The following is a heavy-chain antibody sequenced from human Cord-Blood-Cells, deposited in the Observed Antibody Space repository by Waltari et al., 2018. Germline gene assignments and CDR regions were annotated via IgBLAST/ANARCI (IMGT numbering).Heavy chain of an antibody. Sequence: QVTLKESGPVLVKPTETLTLTCTVSGFSLSNARMGVSWIRQPPGKALEWLAHIFSNDEKSYSTSLKSRLTIPKDTSKSQVVLTMTNMDPVDTATYYCARTRYDFWIGDYTSYFDYWGQGTLVTVSS. J-gene: IGHJ4*02. CDR3: ARTRYDFWIGDYTSYFDY. CDR2: IFSNDEK. D-gene: IGHD3-3*01. V-gene: IGHV2-26*01. CDR1: GFSLSNARMG.